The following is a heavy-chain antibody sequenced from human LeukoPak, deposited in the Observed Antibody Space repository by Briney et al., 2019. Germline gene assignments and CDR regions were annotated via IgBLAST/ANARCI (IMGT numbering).Heavy chain of an antibody. J-gene: IGHJ3*02. CDR1: GFTFSRFA. V-gene: IGHV3-30*02. CDR2: IRYDGSNK. CDR3: ASSDYYDSSGYYSYAFDI. Sequence: PGGSLRLSCAASGFTFSRFATHWVRQAPGKGLEWVAFIRYDGSNKYYADSVKGRFTISRDNSKNTLYLQMNSLRAEDTAVYYCASSDYYDSSGYYSYAFDIWGQGTMVTVSS. D-gene: IGHD3-22*01.